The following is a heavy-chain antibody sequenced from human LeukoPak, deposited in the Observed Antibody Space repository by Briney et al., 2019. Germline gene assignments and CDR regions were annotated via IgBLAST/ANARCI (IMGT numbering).Heavy chain of an antibody. V-gene: IGHV3-21*04. Sequence: GGSLRLSCAASGFTFSSYSMNWVRQAPGKGLEWVSSISSSSSYIYYADSVKGRFTISRDNAKNSLYLQMNSLRAEDTAVYYCAKVRLGYSSGWYGYWGQGTLVTVSS. CDR3: AKVRLGYSSGWYGY. D-gene: IGHD6-19*01. J-gene: IGHJ4*02. CDR2: ISSSSSYI. CDR1: GFTFSSYS.